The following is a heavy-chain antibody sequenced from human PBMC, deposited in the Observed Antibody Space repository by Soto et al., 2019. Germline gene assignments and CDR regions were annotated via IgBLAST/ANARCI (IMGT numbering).Heavy chain of an antibody. D-gene: IGHD6-19*01. CDR3: ARVDSSGWHPKGLDP. CDR1: GGTFSSYY. J-gene: IGHJ5*02. V-gene: IGHV1-46*01. CDR2: INPSGGST. Sequence: GASVKVSCKASGGTFSSYYMHWVRQAPGQGLEWMGIINPSGGSTSYAQKFQGRVTMTRDTSTSTVYMELSSLRSEDTAVYYCARVDSSGWHPKGLDPWGQGTLVTVSS.